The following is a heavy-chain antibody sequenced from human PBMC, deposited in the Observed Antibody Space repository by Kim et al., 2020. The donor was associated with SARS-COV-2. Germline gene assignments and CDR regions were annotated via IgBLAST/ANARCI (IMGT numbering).Heavy chain of an antibody. D-gene: IGHD2-2*01. J-gene: IGHJ6*02. Sequence: KSRFTISRDNAKTTLYLKMNSLRAEDTAVYYCARALLPAANRNYYYYGMDVWGQGTTVTVSS. V-gene: IGHV3-74*01. CDR3: ARALLPAANRNYYYYGMDV.